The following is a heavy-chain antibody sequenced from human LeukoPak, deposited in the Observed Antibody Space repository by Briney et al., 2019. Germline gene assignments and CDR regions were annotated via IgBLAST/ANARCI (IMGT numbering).Heavy chain of an antibody. J-gene: IGHJ6*03. CDR1: GGSISSSNW. CDR2: IYHSGST. CDR3: TRAASSGPLFTYHMDV. Sequence: SGTLSLTCAVSGGSISSSNWWSWIRQPPGKGLEWIGEIYHSGSTNYNPSLKSRVTISVDKSKTQFSLKLSPVTAADTAVYYCTRAASSGPLFTYHMDVWGKGTTVTVSS. D-gene: IGHD3-22*01. V-gene: IGHV4-4*02.